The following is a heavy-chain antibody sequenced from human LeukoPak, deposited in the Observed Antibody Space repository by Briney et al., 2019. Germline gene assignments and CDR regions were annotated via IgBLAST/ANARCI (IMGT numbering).Heavy chain of an antibody. J-gene: IGHJ4*02. Sequence: PGGSLRLSCAASGFTFSSYAMHWVRQAPGKGLEWVAVISYDGSNKYYADSVKGRFTISRDNSKNTLYLQMNSLRAEDTAVYYCARDLGSYGYSPFDYWGQGTLVTVSS. CDR2: ISYDGSNK. D-gene: IGHD5-18*01. V-gene: IGHV3-30-3*01. CDR1: GFTFSSYA. CDR3: ARDLGSYGYSPFDY.